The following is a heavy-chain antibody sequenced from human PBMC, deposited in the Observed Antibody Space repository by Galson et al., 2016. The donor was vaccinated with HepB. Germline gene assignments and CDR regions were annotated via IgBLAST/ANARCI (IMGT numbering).Heavy chain of an antibody. J-gene: IGHJ6*02. Sequence: SLRLSCAASGFRFSSYGMHWVRQAPGKGLEWVAVISFDGSTKNYMDSVKGRFTVSRDNLGNTLYLQMNSLRTDDTAEYYCARDFRPRWELDYYNYGMDVWGQGTTVTVSS. CDR2: ISFDGSTK. CDR3: ARDFRPRWELDYYNYGMDV. V-gene: IGHV3-30*03. CDR1: GFRFSSYG. D-gene: IGHD5-24*01.